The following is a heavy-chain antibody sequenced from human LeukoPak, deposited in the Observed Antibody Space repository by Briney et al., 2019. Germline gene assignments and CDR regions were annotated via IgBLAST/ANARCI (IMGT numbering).Heavy chain of an antibody. Sequence: GASVKVSCKASGYTFTNYGISWVRQAPGQGLEWMGWISGYNGNTKYAQKVQGRVTMSTDTSTSTAYMEVRSLRSDDTAVYYCARAGRRLFGVLIPLSFDYWGQGTPVTVSS. J-gene: IGHJ4*02. CDR2: ISGYNGNT. CDR3: ARAGRRLFGVLIPLSFDY. D-gene: IGHD3-3*01. CDR1: GYTFTNYG. V-gene: IGHV1-18*01.